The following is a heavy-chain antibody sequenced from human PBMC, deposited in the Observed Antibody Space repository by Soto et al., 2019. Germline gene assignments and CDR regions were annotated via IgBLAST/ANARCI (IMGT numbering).Heavy chain of an antibody. D-gene: IGHD3-10*01. CDR2: IYWDDDK. Sequence: QITLKESGPPLVKPTQTLTLTCTFSGFALSTSGVGVGWIRQPPGKALEWLALIYWDDDKRYSPSLKSRLTITKDTSKNQVVLTMTNMDPVDTATYYWAHKRITMVRGVLFDYWGQGTLVTVSS. V-gene: IGHV2-5*02. J-gene: IGHJ4*02. CDR1: GFALSTSGVG. CDR3: AHKRITMVRGVLFDY.